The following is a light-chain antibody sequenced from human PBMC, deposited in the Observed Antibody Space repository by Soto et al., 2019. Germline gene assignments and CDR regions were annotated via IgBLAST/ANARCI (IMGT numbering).Light chain of an antibody. CDR1: QSVSST. V-gene: IGKV3-15*01. Sequence: EIVMTQSPATLSVSPGERATLSCRASQSVSSTLAWYQHNPGQAPRLLIYGASTRDTGIPARFSGSGSGTEFTLTISSRQSQDFAVYYCQQYNNWPRGTFGQGTKVEIK. J-gene: IGKJ1*01. CDR2: GAS. CDR3: QQYNNWPRGT.